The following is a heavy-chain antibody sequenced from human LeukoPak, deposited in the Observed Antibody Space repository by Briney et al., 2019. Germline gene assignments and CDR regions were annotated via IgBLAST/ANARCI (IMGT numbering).Heavy chain of an antibody. CDR3: ARAVPAAPYYYYYYMDV. J-gene: IGHJ6*03. Sequence: SETLSLTCTVSGGSISSYYWSWIRQPPGKGLEWIGYIYYSGSTNYNPSLKSRVTISVDTSKNQFSLKLSSVTAADTAVYYCARAVPAAPYYYYYYMDVWGKGTTVTVSS. D-gene: IGHD2-2*01. V-gene: IGHV4-59*01. CDR1: GGSISSYY. CDR2: IYYSGST.